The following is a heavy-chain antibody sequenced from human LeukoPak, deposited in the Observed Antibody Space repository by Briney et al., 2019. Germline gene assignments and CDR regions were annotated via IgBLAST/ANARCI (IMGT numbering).Heavy chain of an antibody. D-gene: IGHD2-2*01. Sequence: GRSLRLSCTASGFTFGDYVMSWVRQAPGKGLEWVGFIRSKAYGGTTEYAASVKGRFTISRDDSKSIAYLQMNSLKTEDTAVYYCTRPYCSSTSCYPRYWYFDLWGRGTLVTVSS. CDR1: GFTFGDYV. CDR3: TRPYCSSTSCYPRYWYFDL. CDR2: IRSKAYGGTT. V-gene: IGHV3-49*04. J-gene: IGHJ2*01.